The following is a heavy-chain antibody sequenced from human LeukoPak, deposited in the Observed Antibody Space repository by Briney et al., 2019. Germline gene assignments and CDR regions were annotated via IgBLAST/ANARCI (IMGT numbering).Heavy chain of an antibody. CDR3: AKDYSGFNY. CDR1: GFTFSSYA. CDR2: ISGGGDSS. Sequence: GGSLRLSCAASGFTFSSYAMTWVRQAPGKGLEWVSAISGGGDSSFYADSVKGRFTISRDNSKNTLFLQMNSLRAEDTAIYYCAKDYSGFNYWGQGTLVTVSS. V-gene: IGHV3-23*01. J-gene: IGHJ4*02. D-gene: IGHD4-11*01.